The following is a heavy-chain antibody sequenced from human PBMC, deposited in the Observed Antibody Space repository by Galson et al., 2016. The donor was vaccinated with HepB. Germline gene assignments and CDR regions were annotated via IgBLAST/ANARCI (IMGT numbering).Heavy chain of an antibody. Sequence: SLRLSCAASGFTFSSYAMHWVRQAPGKGLEWVSSISRSGGVTYYTDSVKGRFTSSRDNSKNTLYLQMNSLRPEDTAVYYCAKPHPMYSHGATFLDYWGQGTLVTVSS. CDR1: GFTFSSYA. CDR3: AKPHPMYSHGATFLDY. V-gene: IGHV3-23*01. D-gene: IGHD5-18*01. CDR2: ISRSGGVT. J-gene: IGHJ4*02.